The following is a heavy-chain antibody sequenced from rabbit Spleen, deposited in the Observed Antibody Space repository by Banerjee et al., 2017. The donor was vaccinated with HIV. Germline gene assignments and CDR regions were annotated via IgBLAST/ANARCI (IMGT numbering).Heavy chain of an antibody. D-gene: IGHD6-1*01. CDR3: VREAGYAGYPYANL. V-gene: IGHV1S7*01. Sequence: QLVESGGGLVQPGGSLKLSCKASGFDFRTYSMSWVRQAPGKGLEWVGYIVPIFGGTYYASWVNGRFTISSHNAQNTLYLQLNSLTGADTATYFCVREAGYAGYPYANLWGPGTLVTVS. J-gene: IGHJ4*01. CDR2: IVPIFGGT. CDR1: GFDFRTYS.